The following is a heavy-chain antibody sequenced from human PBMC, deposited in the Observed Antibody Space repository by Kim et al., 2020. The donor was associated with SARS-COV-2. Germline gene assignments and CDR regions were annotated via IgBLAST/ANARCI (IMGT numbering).Heavy chain of an antibody. V-gene: IGHV4-34*01. D-gene: IGHD6-6*01. Sequence: YNPSLKSRVTISVDTSKNQFALKLSSVTAADTAVYYCARGGYSSSSGLFYWGQGTLVTVSS. CDR3: ARGGYSSSSGLFY. J-gene: IGHJ4*02.